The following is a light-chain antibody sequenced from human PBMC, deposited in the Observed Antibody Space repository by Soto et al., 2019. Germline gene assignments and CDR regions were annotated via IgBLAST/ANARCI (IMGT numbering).Light chain of an antibody. Sequence: QSALTQPASLSGSPGQSITISCTGTSSDIGAYDYVSWFQQHPGKAPKLMIFDVSARPSGVPDRFSGSKSANTASLTISGLQAEDEADYYCCSYAGTYTPLFGGGTQLTVL. CDR2: DVS. V-gene: IGLV2-11*01. CDR3: CSYAGTYTPL. CDR1: SSDIGAYDY. J-gene: IGLJ7*01.